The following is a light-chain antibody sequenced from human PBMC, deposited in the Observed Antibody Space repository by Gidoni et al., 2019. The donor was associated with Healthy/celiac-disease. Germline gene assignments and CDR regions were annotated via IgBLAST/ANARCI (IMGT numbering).Light chain of an antibody. V-gene: IGKV3-15*01. Sequence: EIVMTQSPATLSVSPGERATLSCRASQSVSSNLAWYQQKPGQAPRRLIYGASTRATGIPARFSGSGSGTEFTLTISSLQSEDFAVYYCQQYNNWPPKVTFXGXTKVEIK. CDR2: GAS. CDR1: QSVSSN. CDR3: QQYNNWPPKVT. J-gene: IGKJ4*01.